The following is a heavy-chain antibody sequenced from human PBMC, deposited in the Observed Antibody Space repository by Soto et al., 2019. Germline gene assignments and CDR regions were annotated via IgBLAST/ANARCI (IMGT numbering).Heavy chain of an antibody. Sequence: QVQLVESGGGVVQTGRSLRLSCVASGFGFSSYGMHWVRQAPGKGLEWVAAISFDGGNKQFVDSVKDRFIIYRDNSDNTRNLQMNILRAGDTAGYYCAKATATRASVYHAVDAWDQGTTVTVSS. CDR2: ISFDGGNK. D-gene: IGHD4-4*01. CDR1: GFGFSSYG. V-gene: IGHV3-30*18. CDR3: AKATATRASVYHAVDA. J-gene: IGHJ6*02.